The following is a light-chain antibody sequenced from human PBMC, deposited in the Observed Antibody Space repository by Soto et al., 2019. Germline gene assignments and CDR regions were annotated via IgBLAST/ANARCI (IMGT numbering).Light chain of an antibody. V-gene: IGKV1-33*01. J-gene: IGKJ3*01. CDR1: QDISNY. CDR2: DAS. CDR3: QQYDNLPRVT. Sequence: DIQMTQSPSSLSASVGDRVTITCQASQDISNYLNWYQQKPGKAPKLLIYDASNLETGVPSRFSGSGSGTDFTFNISSLQPEDIATYYCQQYDNLPRVTFGPGTKVDIK.